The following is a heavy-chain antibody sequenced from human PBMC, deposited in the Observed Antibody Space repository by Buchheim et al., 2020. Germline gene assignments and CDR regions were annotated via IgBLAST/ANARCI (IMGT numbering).Heavy chain of an antibody. V-gene: IGHV3-48*03. Sequence: EVQLVESGGGLVQPGGSLRLSCAASGFTFSSYEMNWVRQAPGKGLEWVSYISSSGSTIYYADSVKGRLTISRDNAKNSLYLQMNSLRAEDTAVYYCARGGRFYYYYYYGMDVWGQGTT. CDR1: GFTFSSYE. CDR2: ISSSGSTI. J-gene: IGHJ6*02. D-gene: IGHD3-3*01. CDR3: ARGGRFYYYYYYGMDV.